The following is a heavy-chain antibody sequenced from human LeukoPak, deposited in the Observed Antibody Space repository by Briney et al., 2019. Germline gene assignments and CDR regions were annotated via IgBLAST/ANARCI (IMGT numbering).Heavy chain of an antibody. CDR2: IYYSGST. V-gene: IGHV4-39*07. J-gene: IGHJ5*02. CDR3: ARVGPVGATNWFDP. Sequence: SETLSLTCTVSGGSISSSSYYWGWIRQPPGKGLEWIGSIYYSGSTYYNPSLKSRVTISVDTSKNQFSLKLSSVTAADTAVYYCARVGPVGATNWFDPWGQGTLVTVSS. CDR1: GGSISSSSYY. D-gene: IGHD1-26*01.